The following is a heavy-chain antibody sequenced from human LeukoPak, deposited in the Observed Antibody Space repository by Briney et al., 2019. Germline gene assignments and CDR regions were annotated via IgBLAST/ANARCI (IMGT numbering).Heavy chain of an antibody. V-gene: IGHV4-59*08. D-gene: IGHD4-23*01. J-gene: IGHJ3*02. CDR2: IYYSVST. Sequence: SETLSLTCTVSGGSISSYYWSWIRQPPGKGLEWIGYIYYSVSTNYNPSLKSRVTISVDTSKNQFSLKLSSVTAADTAVYYCATGGSSTYGAFDIWGQGTMVTVSS. CDR1: GGSISSYY. CDR3: ATGGSSTYGAFDI.